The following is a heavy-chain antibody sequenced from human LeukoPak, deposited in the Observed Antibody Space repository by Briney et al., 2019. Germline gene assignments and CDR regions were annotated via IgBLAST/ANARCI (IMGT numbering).Heavy chain of an antibody. CDR1: GFTVSNIY. CDR3: VRDRGIASTGGYGMDV. Sequence: PGESLRLSCAASGFTVSNIYMSWVRQAPGTGLEWVSIIHSGGITHYTDSVKGRFTISRDNSKNTLYLQMNSLRAEDTAVYYCVRDRGIASTGGYGMDVWGQGTTVTVSS. V-gene: IGHV3-53*01. D-gene: IGHD6-13*01. J-gene: IGHJ6*02. CDR2: IHSGGIT.